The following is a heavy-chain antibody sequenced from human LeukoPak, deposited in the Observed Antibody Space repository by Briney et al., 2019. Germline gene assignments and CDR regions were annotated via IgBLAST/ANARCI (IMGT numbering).Heavy chain of an antibody. D-gene: IGHD3-9*01. CDR2: IIPILCIA. CDR3: ARDLTGYRPRYFDY. J-gene: IGHJ4*02. Sequence: PGTSVKVSCKASGGTFSSYAISWVRQAPGQGLEWMGRIIPILCIANYAQKFQGRVTITADKSTSTAYMELSRLRSEDTAVYYCARDLTGYRPRYFDYWGQGTLVTVSS. CDR1: GGTFSSYA. V-gene: IGHV1-69*04.